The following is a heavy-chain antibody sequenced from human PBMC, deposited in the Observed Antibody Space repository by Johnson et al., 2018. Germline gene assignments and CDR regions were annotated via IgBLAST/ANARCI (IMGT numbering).Heavy chain of an antibody. Sequence: VQLVESGGGLVQPGGSLRLSCAASGFTFSSYAMSWVRPAPGKGLEWVSAISGSGGSTYYADSVQGRFTISRDNSKNTLSLQMNSLRAEDTAAYYCSKGRYCSSTSCYSVYYGMDVWGQGTTVTVSS. CDR3: SKGRYCSSTSCYSVYYGMDV. J-gene: IGHJ6*02. V-gene: IGHV3-23*04. CDR2: ISGSGGST. CDR1: GFTFSSYA. D-gene: IGHD2-2*02.